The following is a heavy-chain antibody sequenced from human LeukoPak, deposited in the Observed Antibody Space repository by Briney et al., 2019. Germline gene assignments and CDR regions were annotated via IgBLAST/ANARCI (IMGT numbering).Heavy chain of an antibody. CDR1: GGSFSGYY. J-gene: IGHJ5*02. CDR2: INHSGST. Sequence: SETLSLTCAVYGGSFSGYYWSWIRQPPGKGLEWIGEINHSGSTNYNPSLKSRVTISVDTSKNQFSLKLSSVTAADTAVYYCARSPRITIFGVGLGWFDPWGQGTLVTVSS. V-gene: IGHV4-34*01. D-gene: IGHD3-3*01. CDR3: ARSPRITIFGVGLGWFDP.